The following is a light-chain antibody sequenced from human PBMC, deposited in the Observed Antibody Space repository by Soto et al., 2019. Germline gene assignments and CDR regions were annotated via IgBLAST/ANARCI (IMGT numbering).Light chain of an antibody. CDR1: LPIRNW. J-gene: IGKJ1*01. V-gene: IGKV1-5*01. Sequence: DIQMAQSPSTLSASVGDRVTITSRARLPIRNWLAWYQHKPRKAPKLLIYDASSVQSGVPSRFSGGGSGTEFTITISSLQPDDCATYYCQQYHGSSGTFGQGTKVDIK. CDR3: QQYHGSSGT. CDR2: DAS.